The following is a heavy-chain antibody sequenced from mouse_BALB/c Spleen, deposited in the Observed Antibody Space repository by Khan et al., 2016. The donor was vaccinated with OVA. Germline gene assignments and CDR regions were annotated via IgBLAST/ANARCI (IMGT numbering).Heavy chain of an antibody. D-gene: IGHD2-4*01. J-gene: IGHJ4*01. CDR2: ISYSGST. Sequence: EVQLQESGPGLVKPSQSLSLTCTVTGYSITSNYAWNWIRQFPGNKLEWMGYISYSGSTNYNPSLKSRISITRDTSKNQFFLQLNSVTTEDTATYSCARGNYDEYAIDYWGPGTSITVSS. V-gene: IGHV3-2*02. CDR3: ARGNYDEYAIDY. CDR1: GYSITSNYA.